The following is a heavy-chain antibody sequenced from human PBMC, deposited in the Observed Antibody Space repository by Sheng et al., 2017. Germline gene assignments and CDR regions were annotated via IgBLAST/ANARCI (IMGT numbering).Heavy chain of an antibody. J-gene: IGHJ4*02. CDR2: INHSGST. Sequence: QVQLQQWGAGLLKPSETLSLTCAVYGGSFSGYYWSWIRQPPGKGLEWIGEINHSGSTNYNPSLKSRVTISVDTSKNQFSLKLSSVTAADTAVYYCARDTVFWSGYRGFDYWGQGTLVTVSS. CDR3: ARDTVFWSGYRGFDY. V-gene: IGHV4-34*01. D-gene: IGHD3-3*01. CDR1: GGSFSGYY.